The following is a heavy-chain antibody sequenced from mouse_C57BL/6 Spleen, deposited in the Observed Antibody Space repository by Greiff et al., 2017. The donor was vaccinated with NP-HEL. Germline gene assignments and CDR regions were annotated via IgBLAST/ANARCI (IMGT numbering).Heavy chain of an antibody. J-gene: IGHJ3*01. CDR2: IHPNSGST. D-gene: IGHD2-5*01. CDR1: GYTFTSYW. V-gene: IGHV1-64*01. CDR3: AREGNSKGAWFAY. Sequence: QVQLQQPGAELVKPGASVKLSCKASGYTFTSYWMHWVKQRPGQGLEWIGMIHPNSGSTNYNEKFKSKATLTVDKSSSTAYMQLSSLTSEDSAVYYCAREGNSKGAWFAYWGQGTLVTVSA.